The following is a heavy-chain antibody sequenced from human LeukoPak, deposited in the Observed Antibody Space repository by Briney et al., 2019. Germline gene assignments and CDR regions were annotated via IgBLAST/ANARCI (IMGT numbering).Heavy chain of an antibody. D-gene: IGHD3-3*01. CDR2: ISNSSSTI. CDR1: GFTFSSYS. CDR3: ARDRFPHVLRFLEWHHNGWFDP. J-gene: IGHJ5*02. Sequence: GGPLRLSCAASGFTFSSYSMNWVRQAPGKGLEWVAYISNSSSTIYYADSVKGRFTISRDNAKNSLYLQMNSLRAEDTAVYYCARDRFPHVLRFLEWHHNGWFDPWGQGTLVTVSS. V-gene: IGHV3-48*01.